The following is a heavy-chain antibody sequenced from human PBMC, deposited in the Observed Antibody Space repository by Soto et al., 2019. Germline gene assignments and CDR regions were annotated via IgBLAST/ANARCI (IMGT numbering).Heavy chain of an antibody. D-gene: IGHD3-9*01. J-gene: IGHJ6*02. CDR2: MNPNSGNT. CDR3: TRVRYFDWLYFYYDAFDV. Sequence: ASVKVSCKASGYTFTSYDINWVRQATGQGLEWMGWMNPNSGNTGYAQKFQGRVTMTRNTSISTDYMELSSLRSEDTAVYYGTRVRYFDWLYFYYDAFDVWGQGTTVTVSS. CDR1: GYTFTSYD. V-gene: IGHV1-8*01.